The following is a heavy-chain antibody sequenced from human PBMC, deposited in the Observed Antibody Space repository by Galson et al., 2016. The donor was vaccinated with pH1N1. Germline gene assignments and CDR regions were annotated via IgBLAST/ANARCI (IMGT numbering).Heavy chain of an antibody. CDR3: ARGIRGSQPDRTYHFDF. CDR1: GASVRSGGQY. V-gene: IGHV4-30-4*08. D-gene: IGHD1-26*01. Sequence: TLSLTCSVSGASVRSGGQYWTWIRQPPGKGLEWIAYIYYSGSTYYNPSLKSRVTISSDMSKNHFSLRLSSVTAADTAMYYCARGIRGSQPDRTYHFDFWGQGARVTVSS. J-gene: IGHJ4*02. CDR2: IYYSGST.